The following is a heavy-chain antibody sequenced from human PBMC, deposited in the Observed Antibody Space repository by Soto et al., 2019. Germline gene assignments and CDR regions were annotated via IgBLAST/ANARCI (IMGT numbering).Heavy chain of an antibody. CDR3: ARVLERGGYGMDV. CDR1: GFTFSSYE. D-gene: IGHD3-3*01. J-gene: IGHJ6*02. CDR2: ITTTGSTR. V-gene: IGHV3-48*03. Sequence: PGGSLRLSCAASGFTFSSYEMNWVRQAPGKGLEWVSYITTTGSTRRSADSVKGRFTISRDNAKNSLYLQMNSLRADDTAVYYCARVLERGGYGMDVWGQGTTVTVSS.